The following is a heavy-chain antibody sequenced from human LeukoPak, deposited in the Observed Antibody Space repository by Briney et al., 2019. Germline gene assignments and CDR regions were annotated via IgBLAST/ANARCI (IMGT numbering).Heavy chain of an antibody. CDR3: ARDYDFWSGKDAFDI. D-gene: IGHD3-3*01. Sequence: GGSLRLSCAASGFTFSSYWMSWVRQAPGKGLEWVANIKQDGSEKYYVDSVKGRFTISRDNAKNSLYLQMNSLRAEDTAVYYRARDYDFWSGKDAFDIWGQGTMVTVSS. V-gene: IGHV3-7*01. CDR2: IKQDGSEK. J-gene: IGHJ3*02. CDR1: GFTFSSYW.